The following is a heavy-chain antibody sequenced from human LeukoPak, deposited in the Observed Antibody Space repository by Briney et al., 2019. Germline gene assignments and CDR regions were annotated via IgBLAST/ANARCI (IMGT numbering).Heavy chain of an antibody. D-gene: IGHD3-22*01. J-gene: IGHJ4*02. V-gene: IGHV1-8*01. CDR1: GYTFTSYD. CDR2: MNPNSGNT. Sequence: ASVKVSCKASGYTFTSYDINWVRQATGQGLEWMGWMNPNSGNTGYAQKFQGRVTITADESTSTAYMELSSLRSEDTAVYYCARDLRTYDSSGYYFDYWGQGTLVTVSS. CDR3: ARDLRTYDSSGYYFDY.